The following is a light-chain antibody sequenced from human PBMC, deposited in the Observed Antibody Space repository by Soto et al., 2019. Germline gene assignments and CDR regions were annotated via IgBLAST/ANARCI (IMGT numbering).Light chain of an antibody. J-gene: IGKJ1*01. CDR3: QQYTTSPEWT. CDR1: QSVSSTY. Sequence: EIVLTQSPGTVSLSPGERATLSCRASQSVSSTYSAWYQQKPGQAPRLLIYAASSRATSIPDRFSGSGSGTEFSLTSSRLEAEDSAVYYCQQYTTSPEWTFGQGTKVEIK. V-gene: IGKV3-20*01. CDR2: AAS.